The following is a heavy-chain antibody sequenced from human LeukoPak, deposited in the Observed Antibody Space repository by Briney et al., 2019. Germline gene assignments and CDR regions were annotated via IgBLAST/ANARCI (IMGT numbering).Heavy chain of an antibody. J-gene: IGHJ4*02. D-gene: IGHD6-25*01. CDR2: IHYSENT. V-gene: IGHV4-39*01. CDR1: TGSINSSSHY. Sequence: SETLSLTCTVSTGSINSSSHYWGSIRQPPGKGLEWIGRIHYSENTYYNPSLKSRVTISVDTSKNQFSLKLSSLTAADTAVYYCVRTAGYFDYWGQGTLVTVSS. CDR3: VRTAGYFDY.